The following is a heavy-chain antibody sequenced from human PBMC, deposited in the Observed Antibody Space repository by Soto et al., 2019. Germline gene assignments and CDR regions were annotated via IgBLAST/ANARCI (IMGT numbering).Heavy chain of an antibody. CDR2: ISAYNGNT. CDR3: ARDKGHYFFSSGYRSYYFDY. CDR1: GYRFNSYG. V-gene: IGHV1-18*04. D-gene: IGHD3-3*01. J-gene: IGHJ4*02. Sequence: QVQLVQSGAEVKKPGASVKVSCKASGYRFNSYGITWVRQAPGQGLEWMGWISAYNGNTNFVQKLQGRVTMTTDTTTSTAYMELRSLTSDDTAVYYCARDKGHYFFSSGYRSYYFDYWGQGTLVTVSS.